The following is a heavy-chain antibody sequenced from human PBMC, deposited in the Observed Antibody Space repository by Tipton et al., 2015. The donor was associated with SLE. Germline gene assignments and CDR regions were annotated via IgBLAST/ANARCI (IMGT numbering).Heavy chain of an antibody. CDR2: ISSSGSTI. Sequence: SLRLSCAASGFTFDDYAMHWVRQAPGKGLEWVSYISSSGSTIYYADSVKGRFTISRDNAKNSLYLQMNSLRAEDTAVYYCARGIGITGTTDYMDVWGKGTTVTVSS. CDR1: GFTFDDYA. CDR3: ARGIGITGTTDYMDV. D-gene: IGHD1-7*01. V-gene: IGHV3-48*03. J-gene: IGHJ6*03.